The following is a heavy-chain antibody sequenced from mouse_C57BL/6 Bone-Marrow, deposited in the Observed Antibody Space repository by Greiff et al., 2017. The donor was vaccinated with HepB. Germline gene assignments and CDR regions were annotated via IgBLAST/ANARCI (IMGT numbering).Heavy chain of an antibody. CDR1: GFNIKDYY. CDR2: IDPEDGDT. Sequence: VQLQQSGAELVRPGASVKLSCTASGFNIKDYYMHWVKQRPEQGLEWIGRIDPEDGDTDYAPKFQGKATMTADTSSNTAYLQLSSLTSEDTAVYYCTTEDYGSSFDYWGQGTTLTVSS. CDR3: TTEDYGSSFDY. J-gene: IGHJ2*01. D-gene: IGHD1-1*01. V-gene: IGHV14-1*01.